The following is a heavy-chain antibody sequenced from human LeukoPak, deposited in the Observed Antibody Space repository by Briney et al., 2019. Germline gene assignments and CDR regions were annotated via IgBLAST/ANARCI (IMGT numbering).Heavy chain of an antibody. V-gene: IGHV3-7*01. CDR1: EFMFSSYW. CDR2: IKQDGSER. J-gene: IGHJ4*02. Sequence: GGSLRLSCAASEFMFSSYWMSWVRQAPGKGLEWVANIKQDGSERYNVDSVKGRFTISRDNAKNSLYLQMNSLRAEDTAVYYCARGRYCSGGSCYGALGYYFDYWGQGTLVTVSS. CDR3: ARGRYCSGGSCYGALGYYFDY. D-gene: IGHD2-15*01.